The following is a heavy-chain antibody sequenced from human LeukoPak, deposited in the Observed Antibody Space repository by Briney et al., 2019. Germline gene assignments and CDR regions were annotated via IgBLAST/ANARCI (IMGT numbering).Heavy chain of an antibody. D-gene: IGHD2-21*02. V-gene: IGHV3-30*18. Sequence: GGSLRLSCAASGFSSSSCGMHWVRQAPGKGLEWVAVISYDGSNKYYADSVKGRFTISRDNSKNTLYLQMNSLRAEDTAVYYCAKEGGDTGLDAFDIWGQGTMVTVSS. CDR2: ISYDGSNK. CDR1: GFSSSSCG. CDR3: AKEGGDTGLDAFDI. J-gene: IGHJ3*02.